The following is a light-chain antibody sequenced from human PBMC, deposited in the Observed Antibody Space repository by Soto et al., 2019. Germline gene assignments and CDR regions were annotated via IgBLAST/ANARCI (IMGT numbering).Light chain of an antibody. J-gene: IGKJ1*01. Sequence: EIVLTQSPATLSLSRGERCTLSCRASQSVSSYLAWYQQKPGQAPRLLIYDASNRATDIPDRFSGSGSGTDFTLTISRLGPEDFAVYYCQQYGSSLWTFGQGTKVDNK. CDR3: QQYGSSLWT. V-gene: IGKV3-20*01. CDR1: QSVSSY. CDR2: DAS.